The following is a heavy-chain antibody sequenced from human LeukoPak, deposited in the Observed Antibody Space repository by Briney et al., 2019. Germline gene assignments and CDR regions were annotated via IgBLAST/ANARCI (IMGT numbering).Heavy chain of an antibody. J-gene: IGHJ4*02. CDR2: INPNSGGT. Sequence: ASVKVSCTASGYTFTVYYMHWVRHAPGQGLEWMGWINPNSGGTNYTQKFQGRVTMTRDTSISTAYMELSGLRSDDTAVYYRARGPGYGLDYWGQGTLVTVSS. CDR3: ARGPGYGLDY. V-gene: IGHV1-2*02. D-gene: IGHD5-12*01. CDR1: GYTFTVYY.